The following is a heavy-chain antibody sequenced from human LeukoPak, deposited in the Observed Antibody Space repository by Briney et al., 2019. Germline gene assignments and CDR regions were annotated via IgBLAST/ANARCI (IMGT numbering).Heavy chain of an antibody. D-gene: IGHD2-15*01. V-gene: IGHV4-39*01. CDR2: IYYSGST. Sequence: SETLSLTCTVSGGSVTSPNYYWGWIRQPPGKGLEWIGSIYYSGSTYYNPSLKSRVTISVDTSKNQFSLGLISVTAADTAVYYCATLRYCSGGSCFNAFDIRGQGTIVSVSS. CDR3: ATLRYCSGGSCFNAFDI. CDR1: GGSVTSPNYY. J-gene: IGHJ3*02.